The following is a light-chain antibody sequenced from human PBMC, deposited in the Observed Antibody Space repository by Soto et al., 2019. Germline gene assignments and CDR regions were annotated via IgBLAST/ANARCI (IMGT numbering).Light chain of an antibody. CDR1: SSNIGRNS. V-gene: IGLV1-44*01. CDR3: AAWDNSLIGLWV. J-gene: IGLJ3*02. CDR2: SDN. Sequence: QAVVTQPPSASGTPGQRVTISCSGSSSNIGRNSVNWFQQVPGTPPKLLIYSDNQRPSGVPDRFSASKSGTSASLAISGLQSEDGADYYCAAWDNSLIGLWVFGGGTQLTVL.